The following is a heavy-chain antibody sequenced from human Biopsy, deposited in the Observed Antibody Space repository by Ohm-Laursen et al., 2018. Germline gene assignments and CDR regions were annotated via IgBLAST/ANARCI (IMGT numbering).Heavy chain of an antibody. V-gene: IGHV1-2*02. Sequence: SVKVSCKGSGYAVNDYFLHWLRQAPGQGPEWMGWISPNSGGMNYAQKFQGRVTMTTDTSTSTVYLELRRLISDDTAVYYCARDIMNRIAGLVARSDVFDVWGQGTLVTVSS. CDR1: GYAVNDYF. CDR3: ARDIMNRIAGLVARSDVFDV. D-gene: IGHD3-16*01. J-gene: IGHJ3*01. CDR2: ISPNSGGM.